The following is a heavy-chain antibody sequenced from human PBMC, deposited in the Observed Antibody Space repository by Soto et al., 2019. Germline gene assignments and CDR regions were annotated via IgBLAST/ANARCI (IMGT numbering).Heavy chain of an antibody. D-gene: IGHD3-3*01. CDR1: GFTFSSYA. V-gene: IGHV3-23*01. CDR2: ISGSGGST. J-gene: IGHJ6*02. CDR3: ARDTQFTIFGVVRGMDV. Sequence: EVQLLESGGGLVQPGGSLRLSCAASGFTFSSYAMSWVRQAPGKGLEWVSAISGSGGSTYYADSVKGRFTISRDNSTNTLYLQMNSLRAEDTAVYYCARDTQFTIFGVVRGMDVWGQGTTVTVSS.